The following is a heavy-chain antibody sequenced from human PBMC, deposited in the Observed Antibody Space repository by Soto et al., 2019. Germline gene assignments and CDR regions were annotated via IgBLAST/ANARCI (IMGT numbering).Heavy chain of an antibody. CDR2: IHYGGST. D-gene: IGHD6-6*01. V-gene: IGHV4-59*01. CDR1: GGSISSYY. CDR3: ARGGIAARKGRWFDP. J-gene: IGHJ5*02. Sequence: PSETLSLTCIVSGGSISSYYWSWIRQPPGKGLEWIGYIHYGGSTNYNPSLKSRVTISVDTSRNQFSLKLRSVTAADTAVYYCARGGIAARKGRWFDPWGQGTLVTVSS.